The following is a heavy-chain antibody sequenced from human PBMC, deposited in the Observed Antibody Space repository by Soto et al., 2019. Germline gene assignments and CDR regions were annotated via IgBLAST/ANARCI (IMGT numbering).Heavy chain of an antibody. CDR3: AINKDYSNPNYFDY. D-gene: IGHD4-4*01. Sequence: QVQLVQSGAEVKKPGASVKVSCKASGYTFTGYYMHWVRQAPGQGLEWMGWINPNSGGTNYAQKFQGWVTMTRDTSISTAYLELSRLISDDTAVYYCAINKDYSNPNYFDYWGQGPLVTVSS. J-gene: IGHJ4*02. CDR1: GYTFTGYY. CDR2: INPNSGGT. V-gene: IGHV1-2*04.